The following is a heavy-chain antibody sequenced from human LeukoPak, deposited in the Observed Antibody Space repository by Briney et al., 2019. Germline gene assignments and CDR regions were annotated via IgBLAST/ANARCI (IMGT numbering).Heavy chain of an antibody. V-gene: IGHV3-21*04. Sequence: GGSLRLSCAASGFTFSSYSMNWVRQAPGKGLEWVSSISSSSSYIYYADSVKGRFTISRDNAKKSMYLQMNSLRAEDTAVYYCARGAVDWFDPWGQGTLVTVSS. J-gene: IGHJ5*02. CDR2: ISSSSSYI. D-gene: IGHD4-23*01. CDR3: ARGAVDWFDP. CDR1: GFTFSSYS.